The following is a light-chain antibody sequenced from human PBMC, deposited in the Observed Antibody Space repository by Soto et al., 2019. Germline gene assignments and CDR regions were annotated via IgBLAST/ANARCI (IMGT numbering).Light chain of an antibody. V-gene: IGLV2-14*01. CDR3: SSYTRSNTWV. CDR2: EVS. J-gene: IGLJ3*02. CDR1: SSDVGAYKY. Sequence: QSALTQPASVSGSPGQSISISCTGTSSDVGAYKYVSWYQQHPGKAPKLMIYEVSNRPSGVSNRFSASKSGSTASLTISGLQAEDEADYYCSSYTRSNTWVFGGGTKVTVL.